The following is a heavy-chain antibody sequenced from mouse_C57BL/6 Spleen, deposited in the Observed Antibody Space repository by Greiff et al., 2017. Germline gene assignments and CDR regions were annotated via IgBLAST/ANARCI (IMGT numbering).Heavy chain of an antibody. Sequence: EVHLVESGGGLVKPGGSLKLSCAASGFTFSDYGMHWVRQAPEKWLEWVAYISSGSSTIYHADTVKGRFTISRDNAKNTLFLQMTSLRSEDTAMYYCARMGLGRFYYFDYWGQGTTLTVSS. J-gene: IGHJ2*01. D-gene: IGHD4-1*01. CDR1: GFTFSDYG. CDR2: ISSGSSTI. V-gene: IGHV5-17*01. CDR3: ARMGLGRFYYFDY.